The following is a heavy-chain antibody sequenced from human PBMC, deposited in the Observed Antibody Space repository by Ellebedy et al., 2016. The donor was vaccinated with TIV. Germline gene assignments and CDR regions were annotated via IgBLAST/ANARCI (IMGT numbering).Heavy chain of an antibody. D-gene: IGHD2-2*01. V-gene: IGHV1-24*01. CDR3: ATETYQLPS. Sequence: ASVKVSCXASGYTFTGYYMHWVRQAPGKGLEWMGGFDPEDGETIYAQKFQGRVTMTEDTSTDTAYMELSSLRSEDTAVYYCATETYQLPSWGQGTLVTVSS. CDR2: FDPEDGET. CDR1: GYTFTGYY. J-gene: IGHJ4*02.